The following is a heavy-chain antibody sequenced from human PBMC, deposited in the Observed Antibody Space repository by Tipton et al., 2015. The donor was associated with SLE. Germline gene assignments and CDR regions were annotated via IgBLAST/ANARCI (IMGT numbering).Heavy chain of an antibody. CDR2: IYYSGST. D-gene: IGHD3-22*01. V-gene: IGHV4-39*07. Sequence: TLSLTCTVSGGSISSSNYYWGWIRQPPGKGLEWIGSIYYSGSTYYNPSLKSRVTISVDTSKTQFSLKLSSVTAADTAVYYCARITYYYDSSGYYVFDYWGQGTLVTVSS. CDR1: GGSISSSNYY. J-gene: IGHJ4*02. CDR3: ARITYYYDSSGYYVFDY.